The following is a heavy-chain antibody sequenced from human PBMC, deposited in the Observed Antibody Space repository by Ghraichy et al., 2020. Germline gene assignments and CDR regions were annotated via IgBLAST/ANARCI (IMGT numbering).Heavy chain of an antibody. D-gene: IGHD2-15*01. V-gene: IGHV3-74*01. Sequence: GGSLRLSCAASGLTFSGTWMHWVRQAPGKGLVWVSRIQSDGITTNYADSVKGRFTISRDNAKNTVHLQMNSLRVEDTAVYYCVSDSAYSPHHWGQGTLVTVSS. CDR2: IQSDGITT. J-gene: IGHJ5*02. CDR3: VSDSAYSPHH. CDR1: GLTFSGTW.